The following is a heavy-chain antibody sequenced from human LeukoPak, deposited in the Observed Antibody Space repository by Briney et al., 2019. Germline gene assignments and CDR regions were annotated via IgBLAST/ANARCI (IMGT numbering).Heavy chain of an antibody. Sequence: PGGSLRLSCAASGFTFSSYGMHWVRQAPGKGLEWVAFIRYDGSNTYYADSVKGRFTISRDNSKNTLYLQMNSLRAEDTAVYYCAKDLATTAPGGYFDYWGQGTLVTVSS. V-gene: IGHV3-30*02. CDR3: AKDLATTAPGGYFDY. CDR2: IRYDGSNT. CDR1: GFTFSSYG. D-gene: IGHD4-11*01. J-gene: IGHJ4*02.